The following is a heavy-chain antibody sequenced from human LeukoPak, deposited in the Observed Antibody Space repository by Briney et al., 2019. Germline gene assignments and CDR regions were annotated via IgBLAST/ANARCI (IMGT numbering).Heavy chain of an antibody. V-gene: IGHV4-38-2*02. CDR2: IYHGGST. CDR3: SRPLGHLSSMSWVDS. Sequence: PSQTLSLTCTVSGYSISSGYSWGWIRQTPGEGLEWIASIYHGGSTYYNPSLKSRVTISMDTSKNQFSLKLNSVTAADTAVYYCSRPLGHLSSMSWVDSWGQGTLVTVSS. D-gene: IGHD2-2*01. J-gene: IGHJ4*02. CDR1: GYSISSGYS.